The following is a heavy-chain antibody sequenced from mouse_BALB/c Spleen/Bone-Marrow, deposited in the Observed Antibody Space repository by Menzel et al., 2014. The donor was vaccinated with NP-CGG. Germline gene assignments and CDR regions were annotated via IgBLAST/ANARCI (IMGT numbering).Heavy chain of an antibody. J-gene: IGHJ4*01. Sequence: VQLQQSGPDLVKPSQSLSLTCTVTGYSISSGYTWHWIRQFPGNTLEWMGYIHYSGSTNYNPSLKSRISITRDTSKNQFFLQLNSVTIEDTATYFCSKGTYAMDYWGQGTSVTVSS. V-gene: IGHV3-1*02. CDR3: SKGTYAMDY. CDR2: IHYSGST. D-gene: IGHD3-3*01. CDR1: GYSISSGYT.